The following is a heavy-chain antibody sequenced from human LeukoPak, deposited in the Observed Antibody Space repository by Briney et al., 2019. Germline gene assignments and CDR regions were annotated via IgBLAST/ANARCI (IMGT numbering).Heavy chain of an antibody. Sequence: SKTLSLTCSVSGDPVWSYYWTWVRQPPEKGLEWIGYVFFGGQTNYNPSVKSRVTISLDTSRSQFSLNLTSVTAADSAVYYCARGAYADRTGYNLDSWGQGTLVSVSS. CDR1: GDPVWSYY. CDR2: VFFGGQT. CDR3: ARGAYADRTGYNLDS. D-gene: IGHD3-22*01. V-gene: IGHV4-59*02. J-gene: IGHJ5*01.